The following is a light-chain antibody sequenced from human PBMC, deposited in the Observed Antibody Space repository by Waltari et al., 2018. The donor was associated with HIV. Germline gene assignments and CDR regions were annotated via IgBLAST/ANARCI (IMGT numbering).Light chain of an antibody. CDR3: QQYNDWPRLT. V-gene: IGKV3-15*01. CDR1: QRVSRN. Sequence: EIVMTQSPATLSVSPGERATLSCRASQRVSRNLGWYQQKPGQAPRLLIYGASMRATGIAARFSGSWSGTEFTLTISSLQSEDFAVYYCQQYNDWPRLTFGPGTKVDIK. CDR2: GAS. J-gene: IGKJ3*01.